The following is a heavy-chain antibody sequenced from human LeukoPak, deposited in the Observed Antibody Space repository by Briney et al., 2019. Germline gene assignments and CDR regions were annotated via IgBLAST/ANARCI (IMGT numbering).Heavy chain of an antibody. Sequence: GGSLRLSCAASGFTVSSNYMSWVRQAPGKGLEWVSVIYNGGSTYYADSVKGRFTISRDNSKNTLYLQMNSLRAEDTAVYYCARLDMDYYDSSGYGFDYWGQGTLVTVSS. J-gene: IGHJ4*02. D-gene: IGHD3-22*01. V-gene: IGHV3-53*01. CDR3: ARLDMDYYDSSGYGFDY. CDR1: GFTVSSNY. CDR2: IYNGGST.